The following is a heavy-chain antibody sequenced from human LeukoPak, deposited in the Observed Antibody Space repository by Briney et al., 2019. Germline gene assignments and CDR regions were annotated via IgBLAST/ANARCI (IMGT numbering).Heavy chain of an antibody. CDR3: ARQGGSYHSPGSY. CDR1: GFTFSSYG. Sequence: GGSLRLSCAASGFTFSSYGMHWVRQAPGKGLEWVAVISYDGSNKYYADSVKGRFTISRDNSKNTLYLQMNSLRAEDTAVYYCARQGGSYHSPGSYWGQGTLVTVSS. CDR2: ISYDGSNK. D-gene: IGHD1-26*01. J-gene: IGHJ4*02. V-gene: IGHV3-30*03.